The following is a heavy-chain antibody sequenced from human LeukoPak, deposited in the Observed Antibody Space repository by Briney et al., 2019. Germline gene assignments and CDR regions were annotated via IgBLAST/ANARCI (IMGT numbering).Heavy chain of an antibody. CDR1: GFIFDDFA. J-gene: IGHJ4*02. V-gene: IGHV3-43D*04. Sequence: PGGSLRLSYGACGFIFDDFAMHGVRQAPGKGLEWVSLISWDGGSTYYADSVKGRFTISRDNSKNSLYLQMHSLRVEDTALYYCAKDMWQWLVIDYWGQGTLVTVSS. CDR3: AKDMWQWLVIDY. CDR2: ISWDGGST. D-gene: IGHD6-19*01.